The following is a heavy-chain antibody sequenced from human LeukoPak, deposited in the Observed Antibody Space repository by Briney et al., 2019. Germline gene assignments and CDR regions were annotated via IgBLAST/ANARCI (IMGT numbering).Heavy chain of an antibody. D-gene: IGHD3-10*01. CDR2: ISAYNGNT. CDR3: ARDMYYGSGSFPPDFDY. Sequence: ASVKVSFKASGYTFTNYDINWVRQATGQALEWMGWISAYNGNTNYAQKLQGRVTMTTDTSTSTAYMELRSLRSDDTAVYYCARDMYYGSGSFPPDFDYWGQGTLVTVSS. J-gene: IGHJ4*02. CDR1: GYTFTNYD. V-gene: IGHV1-18*01.